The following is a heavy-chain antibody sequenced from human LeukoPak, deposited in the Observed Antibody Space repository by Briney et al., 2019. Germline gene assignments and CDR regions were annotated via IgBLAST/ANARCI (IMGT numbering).Heavy chain of an antibody. D-gene: IGHD4-17*01. Sequence: SQTLSLTCAVSGGSISSGGYSWSWIRQPPGKGLEWIGEINHSGSTNYNPSLKSRVTISVDTSKNQFSLKLSSVTAADTAVYYCARGGDGQYYYYGMDVWGKGTTVTVSS. CDR2: INHSGST. J-gene: IGHJ6*04. CDR1: GGSISSGGYS. CDR3: ARGGDGQYYYYGMDV. V-gene: IGHV4-30-2*01.